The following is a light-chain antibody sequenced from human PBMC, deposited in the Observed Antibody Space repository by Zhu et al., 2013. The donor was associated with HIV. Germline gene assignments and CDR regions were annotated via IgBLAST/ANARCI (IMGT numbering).Light chain of an antibody. CDR3: HQRSNWPHS. Sequence: EIVLTQSPGTLSLSPGERATLSCRASQSVSSSYLAWYQQRPGLAPRLLIYDASTRATGIPDRFSGSGSGTDFTLTISRLEPEDFAVYYCHQRSNWPHSFGQGTKLEIK. CDR2: DAS. CDR1: QSVSSSY. J-gene: IGKJ2*03. V-gene: IGKV3D-20*02.